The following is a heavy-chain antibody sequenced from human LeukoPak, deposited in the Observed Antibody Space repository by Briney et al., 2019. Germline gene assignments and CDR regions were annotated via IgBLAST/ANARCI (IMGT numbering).Heavy chain of an antibody. Sequence: PSETLSLTCAVSGDSINSHYYKWSWIRQPAGKGLEWIGRFSGIGDTNYNPSLKSRVTISLDTSKNHFSLRLTSVTAADTAVYYCAREGAGITSFYFYYMDVWGEGTTVTVSS. J-gene: IGHJ6*03. V-gene: IGHV4-61*02. CDR3: AREGAGITSFYFYYMDV. CDR2: FSGIGDT. D-gene: IGHD2/OR15-2a*01. CDR1: GDSINSHY.